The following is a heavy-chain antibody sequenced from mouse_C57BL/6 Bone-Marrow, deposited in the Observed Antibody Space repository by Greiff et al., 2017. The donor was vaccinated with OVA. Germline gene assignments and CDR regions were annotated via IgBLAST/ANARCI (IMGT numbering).Heavy chain of an antibody. CDR3: ARIGGGTGTRAD. CDR1: GFTFSSYG. Sequence: EVKLVESGGDLVKPGGSLKLSCAASGFTFSSYGMSWVRQTPDKRLEWVATISSGGSYTYYPDSVKGRFTLSRDNAKNTLYLQMSRRKSEDTAMYYCARIGGGTGTRADRGQGTLVTAAA. CDR2: ISSGGSYT. D-gene: IGHD4-1*01. J-gene: IGHJ3*01. V-gene: IGHV5-6*01.